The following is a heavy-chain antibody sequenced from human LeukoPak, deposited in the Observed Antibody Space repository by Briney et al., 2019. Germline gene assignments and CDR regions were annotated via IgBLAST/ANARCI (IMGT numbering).Heavy chain of an antibody. CDR3: SKGLGSRDIVVVPDAMNYYYMDV. J-gene: IGHJ6*03. CDR1: GFMFNGYS. CDR2: ISGGSDYI. D-gene: IGHD2-2*01. V-gene: IGHV3-21*01. Sequence: GGSLRLSCAASGFMFNGYSMTWVRQAPGKGLEWVSYISGGSDYIYYTDSVKGRFTISRDNAKKSLYLQLNSLRVEDTAVYYCSKGLGSRDIVVVPDAMNYYYMDVWGKGTTVIVSS.